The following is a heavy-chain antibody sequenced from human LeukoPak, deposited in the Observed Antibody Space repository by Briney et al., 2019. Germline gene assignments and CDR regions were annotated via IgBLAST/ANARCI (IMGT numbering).Heavy chain of an antibody. CDR1: GFTFDDYA. J-gene: IGHJ6*03. V-gene: IGHV3-9*01. D-gene: IGHD6-13*01. Sequence: PGGSLRLSCAASGFTFDDYAMHWVRQAPGKGLEWVSGISWNSGSIGYADSVKGRFTISRDNAKNSLYLQMNSLRAEDTAVYYCARAGIAAAGRGYYYMDVWGKGTTVTVSS. CDR3: ARAGIAAAGRGYYYMDV. CDR2: ISWNSGSI.